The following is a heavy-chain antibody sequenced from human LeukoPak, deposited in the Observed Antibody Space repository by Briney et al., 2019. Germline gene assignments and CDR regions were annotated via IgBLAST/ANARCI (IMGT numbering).Heavy chain of an antibody. CDR1: GVSFSGNY. V-gene: IGHV4-34*01. Sequence: SESLSPTCGVRGVSFSGNYWSWIRQSPGKGLEWIGEIYQTKYTTYNPSLKSRVTIWADTSVNQLSLTVTSVTAADTAIYYCARIRCSPGDGSCYDYWGRGTLVTVSS. D-gene: IGHD3-10*01. CDR2: IYQTKYT. CDR3: ARIRCSPGDGSCYDY. J-gene: IGHJ4*01.